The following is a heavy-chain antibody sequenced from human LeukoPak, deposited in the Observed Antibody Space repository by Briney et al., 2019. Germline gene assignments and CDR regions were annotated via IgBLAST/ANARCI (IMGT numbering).Heavy chain of an antibody. CDR1: GFSLSIRGVG. CDR3: AHTGWLQKYFDF. Sequence: SGPTLVKPTQTLTLTCTFSGFSLSIRGVGVGWIRQPPGKALEWLALIYWNDDKRYSPSLKSRLTITKDTSKNQVVLTMTSLDPVDAATHYCAHTGWLQKYFDFWGQGTLVTVSS. J-gene: IGHJ4*02. V-gene: IGHV2-5*01. CDR2: IYWNDDK. D-gene: IGHD5-24*01.